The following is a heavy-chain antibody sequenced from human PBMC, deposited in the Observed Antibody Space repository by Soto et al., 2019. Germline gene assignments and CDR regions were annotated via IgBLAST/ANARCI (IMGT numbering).Heavy chain of an antibody. J-gene: IGHJ6*02. V-gene: IGHV1-18*01. Sequence: ASVKVSCKASGYTFTSYGISWVRQAPGQGLEWMGWISAYNGNTNYAQKLQGGVTMTTDTSTSTAYMELRSLRSDDTAVYYCARVYHCSGGSCPGNYYYGMDVWGQGTTVTVSS. CDR3: ARVYHCSGGSCPGNYYYGMDV. D-gene: IGHD2-15*01. CDR2: ISAYNGNT. CDR1: GYTFTSYG.